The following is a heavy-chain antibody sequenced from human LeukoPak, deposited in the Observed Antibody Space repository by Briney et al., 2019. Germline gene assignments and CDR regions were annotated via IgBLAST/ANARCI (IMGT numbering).Heavy chain of an antibody. Sequence: GASVKVSCKASGGTFSSYAISWVRQAPGQGLEWMGGIIPIFGTANYAQKFQGRVTITADKSTSTAYMELSGLRSEDTAVYYCAREMHTTMVRGVIRYYGMDVWGKGTTVTVSS. D-gene: IGHD3-10*01. CDR2: IIPIFGTA. CDR3: AREMHTTMVRGVIRYYGMDV. V-gene: IGHV1-69*06. CDR1: GGTFSSYA. J-gene: IGHJ6*04.